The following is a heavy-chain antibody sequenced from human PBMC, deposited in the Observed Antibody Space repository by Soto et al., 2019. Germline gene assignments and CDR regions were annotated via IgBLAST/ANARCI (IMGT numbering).Heavy chain of an antibody. J-gene: IGHJ4*02. D-gene: IGHD2-21*02. Sequence: QVQLQQWGAGLLKPSETLSLTCAVYGGSFSGYYWSWIRQPPGKGLEWIGEINHSGSTNYNPSLKSRVTISVDTSKNQFSLKLSSVTAADTAVYYCARVEPLTACDYWGQGTLVTVSS. CDR1: GGSFSGYY. CDR2: INHSGST. V-gene: IGHV4-34*01. CDR3: ARVEPLTACDY.